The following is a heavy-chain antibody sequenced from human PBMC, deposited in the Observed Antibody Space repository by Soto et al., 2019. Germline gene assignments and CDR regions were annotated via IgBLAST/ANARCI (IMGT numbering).Heavy chain of an antibody. J-gene: IGHJ6*02. CDR3: ARATDQDTAMSAYYYYGMDV. CDR2: IIPIFGTA. Sequence: SVKVSCKASGGTFSSYAISWVRQAPGQGLEWMGGIIPIFGTANYAQKFQGRDTITADESTSTAYMELSSLRSEDTAVYYCARATDQDTAMSAYYYYGMDVWGQGTTVTVSS. D-gene: IGHD5-18*01. V-gene: IGHV1-69*13. CDR1: GGTFSSYA.